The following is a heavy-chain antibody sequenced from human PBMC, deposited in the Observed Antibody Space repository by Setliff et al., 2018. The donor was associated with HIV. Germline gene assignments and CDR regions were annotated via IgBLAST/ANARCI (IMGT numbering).Heavy chain of an antibody. J-gene: IGHJ6*02. CDR1: GGTFSSYG. CDR3: ARVGHSSSYHYYGMDV. V-gene: IGHV1-69*05. CDR2: IIPMFGTG. Sequence: SVKVSCKASGGTFSSYGISWVRQAPGQGLEWMGGIIPMFGTGFYAQKFRDRVTITTDENRSTAYMELNSLRPEDTSVFYCARVGHSSSYHYYGMDVWGQGTTVTVSS. D-gene: IGHD6-13*01.